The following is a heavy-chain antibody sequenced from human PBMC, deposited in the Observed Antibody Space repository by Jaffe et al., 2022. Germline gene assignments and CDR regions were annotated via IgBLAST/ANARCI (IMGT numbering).Heavy chain of an antibody. J-gene: IGHJ5*02. CDR3: ARDLIAAAGTRVKNWFDP. D-gene: IGHD6-13*01. CDR2: IYTSGST. CDR1: GGSISSGSYY. V-gene: IGHV4-61*02. Sequence: QVQLQESGPGLVKPSQTLSLTCTVSGGSISSGSYYWSWIRQPAGKGLEWIGRIYTSGSTNYNPSLKSRVTISVDTSKNQFSLKLSSVTAADTAVYYCARDLIAAAGTRVKNWFDPWGQGTLVTVSS.